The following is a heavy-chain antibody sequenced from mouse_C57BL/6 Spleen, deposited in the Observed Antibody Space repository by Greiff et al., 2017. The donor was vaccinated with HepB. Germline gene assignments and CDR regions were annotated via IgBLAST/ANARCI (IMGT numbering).Heavy chain of an antibody. CDR2: IDPSDSET. CDR1: GYTFTSYW. D-gene: IGHD1-1*01. J-gene: IGHJ1*03. Sequence: QVHVKQPGAELVRPGSSVKLSCKASGYTFTSYWMHWVKQRPIQGLEWIGNIDPSDSETHYNQKFKDKATLTVDKSSSTAYMQLSSLTSEDSAVYYCARWYYGSSHGYFDVWGTGTTVTVSS. V-gene: IGHV1-52*01. CDR3: ARWYYGSSHGYFDV.